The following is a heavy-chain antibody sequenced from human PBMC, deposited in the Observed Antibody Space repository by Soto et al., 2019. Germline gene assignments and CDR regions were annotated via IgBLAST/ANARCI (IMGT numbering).Heavy chain of an antibody. D-gene: IGHD6-19*01. Sequence: QVQLVQSGAEVKKPGASVKVSCKASGYTFTDYYIHWVRQAPGQGLEWMGWINPNTGGTNYAQKFEGRGTMARDTSRRPAYMEANRLRSDRTAVFFCARGPSSALLYCRGRLEFWGQGTLVTVSS. CDR1: GYTFTDYY. CDR3: ARGPSSALLYCRGRLEF. V-gene: IGHV1-2*02. CDR2: INPNTGGT. J-gene: IGHJ4*02.